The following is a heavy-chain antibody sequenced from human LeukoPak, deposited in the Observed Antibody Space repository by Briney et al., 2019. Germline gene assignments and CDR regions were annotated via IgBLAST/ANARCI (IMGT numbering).Heavy chain of an antibody. CDR1: GFTFSNYG. CDR3: AKVCNGDYDYFDY. Sequence: GGSLRLSCAASGFTFSNYGMHWVRQAPGKGLEWVAFIRYDVSTKDYADSVKGRFTISRDSSKNTLYLQMNSLRAEDAAVYYCAKVCNGDYDYFDYWGQGTLVTVSS. CDR2: IRYDVSTK. D-gene: IGHD4-17*01. V-gene: IGHV3-30*02. J-gene: IGHJ4*02.